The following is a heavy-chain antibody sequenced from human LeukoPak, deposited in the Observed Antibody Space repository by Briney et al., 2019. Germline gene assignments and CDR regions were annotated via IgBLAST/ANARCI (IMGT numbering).Heavy chain of an antibody. D-gene: IGHD3-10*01. J-gene: IGHJ5*01. CDR3: ARNNWFGEFENWFDS. V-gene: IGHV3-30*02. CDR1: GFTFSSYG. CDR2: IRYDGSNK. Sequence: GGSLRLSCAASGFTFSSYGMHWVRQAPGKGLEWVAFIRYDGSNKYYADSVKGRFTISRDNSKNTLYLQMNSLRAEDTAVYYCARNNWFGEFENWFDSWGQGTLVTVSS.